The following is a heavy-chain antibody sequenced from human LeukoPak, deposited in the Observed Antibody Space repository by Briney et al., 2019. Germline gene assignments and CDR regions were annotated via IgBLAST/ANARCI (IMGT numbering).Heavy chain of an antibody. V-gene: IGHV3-53*01. CDR2: LYSGGST. D-gene: IGHD4-11*01. J-gene: IGHJ3*02. CDR1: GFTVSSNY. CDR3: ARNDYSNYGGAFDI. Sequence: GGSLRLSCAASGFTVSSNYMSWVRQAPGKGLEWVSVLYSGGSTYYADSVKGRFTISRDNSKNTPYLQMDNLRAGDTAVYYCARNDYSNYGGAFDIWGQGTMVTVSS.